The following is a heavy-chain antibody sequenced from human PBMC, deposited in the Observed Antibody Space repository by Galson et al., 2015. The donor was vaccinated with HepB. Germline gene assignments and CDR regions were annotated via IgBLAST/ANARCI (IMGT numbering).Heavy chain of an antibody. J-gene: IGHJ4*02. Sequence: SETLSLTCAVYGGSFSGYYWSWIRQPPGKGLEWIGEINHSGSTNYNPSLKSRVTISVDTSKNQFSLKLSSVTAADTAVYYCARERASWNDSFDYWGQGTLVTVSS. CDR3: ARERASWNDSFDY. V-gene: IGHV4-34*01. CDR1: GGSFSGYY. CDR2: INHSGST. D-gene: IGHD1-1*01.